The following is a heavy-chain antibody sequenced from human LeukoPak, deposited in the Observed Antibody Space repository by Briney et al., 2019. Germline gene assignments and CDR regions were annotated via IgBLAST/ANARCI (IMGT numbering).Heavy chain of an antibody. D-gene: IGHD6-13*01. CDR2: ISYDGSNK. CDR3: AKDGSSSWYYFDY. J-gene: IGHJ4*02. CDR1: GFTFSSHG. V-gene: IGHV3-30*18. Sequence: GRCLRLSCAASGFTFSSHGVHWVPQASSKGLECVAVISYDGSNKYYADSVKGRFTISRDNSKNTLYLHMNSLRAEDTALYYCAKDGSSSWYYFDYWGQGTLVTVSS.